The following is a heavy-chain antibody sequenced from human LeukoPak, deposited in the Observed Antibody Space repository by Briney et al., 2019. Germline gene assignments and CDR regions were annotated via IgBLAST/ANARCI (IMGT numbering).Heavy chain of an antibody. J-gene: IGHJ5*02. Sequence: SETLSLTCTLAGGSMSSDYWSFIRQPAGKGLEWIGRIHTSWTTYYNPSLKSRVTMSVDTSRNQFSLRLTSVTAADTAVYYCARGDYYDGGGRNWFDPWGQGTLVTVSS. CDR1: GGSMSSDY. V-gene: IGHV4-4*07. CDR3: ARGDYYDGGGRNWFDP. D-gene: IGHD3-16*01. CDR2: IHTSWTT.